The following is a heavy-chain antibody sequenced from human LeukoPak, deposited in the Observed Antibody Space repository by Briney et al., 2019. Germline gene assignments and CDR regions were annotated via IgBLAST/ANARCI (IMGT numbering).Heavy chain of an antibody. CDR1: GGSVSSGSYY. V-gene: IGHV4-61*01. D-gene: IGHD3-22*01. J-gene: IGHJ3*02. CDR2: IYYSGST. CDR3: ARFYDSSGYLGNDAFDI. Sequence: PSETLSLTCTVSGGSVSSGSYYWSWIRQPPGKGLEWIGYIYYSGSTNYNPSLKSRVTISVDTSKNQFSLKLSSVTAADTAVYYCARFYDSSGYLGNDAFDIWGQGTMVTVSS.